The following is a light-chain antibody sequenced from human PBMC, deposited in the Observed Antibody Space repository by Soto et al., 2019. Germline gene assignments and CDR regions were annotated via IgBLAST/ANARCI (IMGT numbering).Light chain of an antibody. Sequence: SYELTQPLSVSVALGQTARITCGGNNIGSKNVHWYQQKPGQAPVLVIYRDSNRPSGIPERFSGSNSGNTATLIISRAQAGDEADYYCQVWDSSTDVVFGGGTQLTVL. CDR1: NIGSKN. J-gene: IGLJ2*01. CDR2: RDS. V-gene: IGLV3-9*01. CDR3: QVWDSSTDVV.